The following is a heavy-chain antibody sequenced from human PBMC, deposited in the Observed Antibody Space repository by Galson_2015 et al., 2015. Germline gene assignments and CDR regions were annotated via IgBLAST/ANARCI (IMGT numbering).Heavy chain of an antibody. D-gene: IGHD5-12*01. CDR3: ARDRGPGYSGYELDY. J-gene: IGHJ4*02. CDR2: IIPILGIA. CDR1: GGIFSSYT. Sequence: SVKVSCKASGGIFSSYTISWVRQAPGQGLEWMGRIIPILGIANYAQKFQGRVTITADKSTSTAYMELSSLRSEDTAVYYCARDRGPGYSGYELDYWGQGTLVTVSS. V-gene: IGHV1-69*04.